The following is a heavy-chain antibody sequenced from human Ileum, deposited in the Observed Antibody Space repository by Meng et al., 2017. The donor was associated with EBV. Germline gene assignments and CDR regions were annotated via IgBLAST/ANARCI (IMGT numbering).Heavy chain of an antibody. V-gene: IGHV4-4*02. CDR3: ASGRDYAWHS. Sequence: LPDPRPGRVMTSGTRSMTGAVSGDPISSNTWWSWVRQPPGKGLEWIGEIYHSGSTNYNPSFKSRVTMSVDKSKNQISLNLSSVTAADTAVYYCASGRDYAWHSWGRGTLVTVSS. D-gene: IGHD4-17*01. J-gene: IGHJ4*02. CDR2: IYHSGST. CDR1: GDPISSNTW.